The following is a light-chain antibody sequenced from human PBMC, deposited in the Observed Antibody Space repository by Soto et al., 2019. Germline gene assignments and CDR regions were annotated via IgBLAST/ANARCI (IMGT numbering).Light chain of an antibody. Sequence: EIVMTQTPATLSVSPGERATLSCRASQSVSGNLAWYQQKPGQAPRLLIYGASTRATGIPARFSGSGSGTESTLTISSLQSEDFAVYYCQQYNNWPPSFGQGTKVEIK. CDR1: QSVSGN. CDR3: QQYNNWPPS. J-gene: IGKJ1*01. V-gene: IGKV3-15*01. CDR2: GAS.